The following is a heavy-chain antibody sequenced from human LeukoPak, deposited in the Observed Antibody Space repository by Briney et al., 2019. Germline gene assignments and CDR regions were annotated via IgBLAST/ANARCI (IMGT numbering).Heavy chain of an antibody. CDR3: VVFIAGGGGRGY. Sequence: PSGTLSLTCTVSGGSTSSDHWSWVRQPPGKGLEWIGHIYYSGSMKYNPTLKSRVTISVDTSNNQFSLRLTTMTTADTAVYYWVVFIAGGGGRGYWGQGTLVTVSS. V-gene: IGHV4-59*01. CDR2: IYYSGSM. CDR1: GGSTSSDH. J-gene: IGHJ4*02. D-gene: IGHD6-13*01.